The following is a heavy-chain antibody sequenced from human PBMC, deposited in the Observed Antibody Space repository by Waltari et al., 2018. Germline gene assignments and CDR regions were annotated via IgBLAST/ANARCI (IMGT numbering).Heavy chain of an antibody. D-gene: IGHD5-12*01. CDR3: AREGNGYKPGDY. V-gene: IGHV4-38-2*02. Sequence: QVQLQESGPGLVKPSETLSLTCTVSGYSISSGYYWGWIRQPPGKGLEWIGSIYHSGSTYYNPSLKSRVTISVDTSKNQFSLKLSSVTAADTAVYYCAREGNGYKPGDYWGQGTLVTVSS. J-gene: IGHJ4*02. CDR1: GYSISSGYY. CDR2: IYHSGST.